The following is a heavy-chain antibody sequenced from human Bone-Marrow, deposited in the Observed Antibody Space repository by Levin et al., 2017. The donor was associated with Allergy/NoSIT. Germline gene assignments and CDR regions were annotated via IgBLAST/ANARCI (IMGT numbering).Heavy chain of an antibody. V-gene: IGHV3-21*01. CDR2: IGSDGWFI. CDR1: GFSIGSHN. Sequence: PGGSLRLSCTASGFSIGSHNMIWVRQAPGKGLEWVSSIGSDGWFIYYADSLKGRFTSSRDNGKNTLFLQMNSLRVDDTAVYYCARGGASWRQFTSPFDLWGQGTLVSVSS. CDR3: ARGGASWRQFTSPFDL. J-gene: IGHJ3*01. D-gene: IGHD5-24*01.